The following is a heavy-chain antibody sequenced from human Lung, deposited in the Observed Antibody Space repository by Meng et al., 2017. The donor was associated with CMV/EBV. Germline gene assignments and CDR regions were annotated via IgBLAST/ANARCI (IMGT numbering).Heavy chain of an antibody. Sequence: SXKISXAASGFTFSSYAMHWVRQAPGKGLEWVAVISYDGSNKYYADSVKGRFTISRDNSKNTLYLQMNSLRAEDTAVYYCARDLRRELSGAFDIWGQGKXV. D-gene: IGHD1-26*01. CDR2: ISYDGSNK. V-gene: IGHV3-30*04. CDR1: GFTFSSYA. CDR3: ARDLRRELSGAFDI. J-gene: IGHJ3*02.